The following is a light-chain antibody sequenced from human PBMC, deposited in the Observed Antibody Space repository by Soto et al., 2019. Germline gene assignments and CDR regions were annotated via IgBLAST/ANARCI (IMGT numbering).Light chain of an antibody. CDR2: GVS. J-gene: IGLJ1*01. CDR1: SSDVVGYNY. CDR3: CSYADSNSYV. V-gene: IGLV2-11*01. Sequence: QSALTQPRSVSGSPGQSVTISCTGTSSDVVGYNYVSWYQQHPGKAPKLLIYGVSERPSGVPDRFSGSKSGSTASLTISGLQAEDEADYYCCSYADSNSYVFGTGTKLTVL.